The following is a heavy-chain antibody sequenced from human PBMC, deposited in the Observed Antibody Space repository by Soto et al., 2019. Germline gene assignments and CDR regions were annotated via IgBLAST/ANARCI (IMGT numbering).Heavy chain of an antibody. Sequence: ASVKVSCKASGYTFTRYYMHWVRQAPGQGLEWMGIINPSGGSTTYAQKLQGRVTMTRDTSTSTVYMELSSLRSEDTAVYYCASLTDHSSGWPLGHHWGQGTLVTVSS. V-gene: IGHV1-46*03. CDR3: ASLTDHSSGWPLGHH. J-gene: IGHJ5*02. D-gene: IGHD6-19*01. CDR2: INPSGGST. CDR1: GYTFTRYY.